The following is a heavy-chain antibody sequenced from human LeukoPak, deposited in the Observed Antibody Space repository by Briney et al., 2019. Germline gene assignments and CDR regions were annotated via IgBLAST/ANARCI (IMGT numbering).Heavy chain of an antibody. V-gene: IGHV4-34*01. D-gene: IGHD3-3*01. CDR2: INHSGST. J-gene: IGHJ3*02. CDR3: ARDTSRYYDFWSNTLGRDAFDI. CDR1: GGSFSVYY. Sequence: PSETLSLXCAVYGGSFSVYYCSWIRQPPGKGLEWIGEINHSGSTNYNPSLRSRVTISVDTSKNQFSLKLSSVTAADTAVYYCARDTSRYYDFWSNTLGRDAFDIWGQGTMVTVSS.